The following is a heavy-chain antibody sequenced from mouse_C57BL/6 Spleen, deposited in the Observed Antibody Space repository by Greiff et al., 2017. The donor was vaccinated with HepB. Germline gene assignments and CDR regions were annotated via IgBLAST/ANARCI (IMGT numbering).Heavy chain of an antibody. CDR2: INPSSGYT. V-gene: IGHV1-4*01. J-gene: IGHJ2*01. D-gene: IGHD1-1*01. CDR1: GYTFTSYT. CDR3: ARWTIYYGSRGAPDY. Sequence: VQLQESGAELARPGASVKMSCKASGYTFTSYTMHWVKQRPGQGLEWIGYINPSSGYTKYNQKFKDKATLTADKSSSTAYMQLSSLTSEDSAVYYCARWTIYYGSRGAPDYWGQGTTLTVSS.